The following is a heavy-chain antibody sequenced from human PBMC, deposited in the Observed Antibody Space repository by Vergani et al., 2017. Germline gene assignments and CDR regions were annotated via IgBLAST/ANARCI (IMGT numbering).Heavy chain of an antibody. CDR1: GGSITYGAFY. J-gene: IGHJ5*02. V-gene: IGHV4-39*01. D-gene: IGHD7-27*01. CDR2: IYYSENK. CDR3: ARGGVLGINWFDP. Sequence: QLQLQESGPGLVKPSETLSLTCTVSGGSITYGAFYWGWIRQSPGKGLEWIGSIYYSENKFYNPSLESRVTLSIETTKNQFSLKLKSVTAADTAVYYCARGGVLGINWFDPWGQGTLVTVSS.